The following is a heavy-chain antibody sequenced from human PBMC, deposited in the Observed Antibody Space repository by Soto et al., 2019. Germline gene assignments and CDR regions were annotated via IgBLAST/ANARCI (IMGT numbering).Heavy chain of an antibody. V-gene: IGHV3-30*18. CDR3: AKEERYGPFHY. Sequence: QVQLVESGGGVVQPGRSLRLSCAASGFTFSSNGLHWVRQAPGKGLEWVAHISYDGSNKYYGDSVKGRFTISRDNSKNTLSLQMNSLRAEDTAVYYCAKEERYGPFHYWGQGTLVTVSS. CDR1: GFTFSSNG. J-gene: IGHJ4*02. D-gene: IGHD3-10*01. CDR2: ISYDGSNK.